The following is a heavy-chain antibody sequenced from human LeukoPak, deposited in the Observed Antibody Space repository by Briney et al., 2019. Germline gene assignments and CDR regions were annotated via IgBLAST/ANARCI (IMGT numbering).Heavy chain of an antibody. Sequence: GGSLRLSCAASGLTFSSYAMSWVRQAPGKGLEWVSAISGSGGSTYYADSVKGRFTISRDNSKNTLYLQMNSLRAEDTAVYYCAQRDSSGYYTYLDYWGQGTLVTVSS. V-gene: IGHV3-23*01. J-gene: IGHJ4*02. D-gene: IGHD3-22*01. CDR3: AQRDSSGYYTYLDY. CDR1: GLTFSSYA. CDR2: ISGSGGST.